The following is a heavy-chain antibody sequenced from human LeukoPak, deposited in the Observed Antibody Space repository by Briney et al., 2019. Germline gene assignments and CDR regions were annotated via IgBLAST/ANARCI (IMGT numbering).Heavy chain of an antibody. CDR3: ARDGRGPNYYGSGSYYANWFDP. Sequence: WASVKVSCKASGGTFSSYAISWVRQAPGQGLEWMGGIIPIFGTANYAQKFQGRVTITADESTSTAYMELSSLRSEDTAVYYCARDGRGPNYYGSGSYYANWFDPWGQGTLVTVSS. V-gene: IGHV1-69*13. CDR1: GGTFSSYA. D-gene: IGHD3-10*01. CDR2: IIPIFGTA. J-gene: IGHJ5*02.